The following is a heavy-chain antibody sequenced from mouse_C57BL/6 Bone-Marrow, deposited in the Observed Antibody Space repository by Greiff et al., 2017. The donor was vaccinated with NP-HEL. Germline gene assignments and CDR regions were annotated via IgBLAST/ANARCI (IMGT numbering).Heavy chain of an antibody. J-gene: IGHJ4*01. D-gene: IGHD2-3*01. CDR3: ASERSYDGYPDY. Sequence: QVQLQQSGAELARPGASVKLSCKASGYTFTSYGISWVKQRTGQGLEWIGEIYPSSGSTYYNEKFKGKATLTADKSSSTAYMELRSLPSEDSAVYFCASERSYDGYPDYWGQGTSVPVSS. V-gene: IGHV1-81*01. CDR1: GYTFTSYG. CDR2: IYPSSGST.